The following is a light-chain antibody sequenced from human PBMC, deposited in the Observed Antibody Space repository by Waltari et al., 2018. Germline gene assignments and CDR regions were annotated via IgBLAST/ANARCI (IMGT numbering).Light chain of an antibody. J-gene: IGKJ4*01. Sequence: EIVLTQSPATLSLSPGERATLSCRASQSVSSALGWYQQKPGQAPRVLIYDVSKRATGTPARFSGSGSGTDFTLTISSLEPEDSAVYYCQQRRSWPLTFGGGTKVEIK. V-gene: IGKV3-11*01. CDR1: QSVSSA. CDR3: QQRRSWPLT. CDR2: DVS.